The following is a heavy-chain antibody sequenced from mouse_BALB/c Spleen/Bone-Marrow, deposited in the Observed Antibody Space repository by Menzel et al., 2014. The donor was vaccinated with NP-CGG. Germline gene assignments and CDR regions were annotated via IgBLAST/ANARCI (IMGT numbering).Heavy chain of an antibody. V-gene: IGHV5-6-4*01. J-gene: IGHJ4*01. Sequence: EVKVVESGGGLVKPGGSLKLSCAASGFTFSSYTMSWVRQTPEKRLEWVATITSGGGYTYYPDSVKGRFTISRDNAKSTLYLQMSSLKPEDTAMYYCTRDLYDGYSYYAMDYWGQGTSVTVSS. CDR3: TRDLYDGYSYYAMDY. CDR1: GFTFSSYT. CDR2: ITSGGGYT. D-gene: IGHD2-3*01.